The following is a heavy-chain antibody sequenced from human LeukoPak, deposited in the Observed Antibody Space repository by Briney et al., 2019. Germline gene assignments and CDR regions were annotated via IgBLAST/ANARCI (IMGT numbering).Heavy chain of an antibody. CDR3: AKGAIYDYVWGSSIGY. CDR2: ISYDGSNK. V-gene: IGHV3-30*18. CDR1: GFTFSSYG. D-gene: IGHD3-16*01. Sequence: GSSLRLSCAACGFTFSSYGMRGVRQAPGKGLEWVSVISYDGSNKYYADSVKGRFTISRDNSKNTLYLQMNSLRAEDTAVYYCAKGAIYDYVWGSSIGYWGQGTLVTVSS. J-gene: IGHJ4*02.